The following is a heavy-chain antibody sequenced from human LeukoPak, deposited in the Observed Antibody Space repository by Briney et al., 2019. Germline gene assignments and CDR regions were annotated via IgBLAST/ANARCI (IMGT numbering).Heavy chain of an antibody. Sequence: SETLSLTCAVYGGSFGGYYWSWIRQPPGKGLEWIGEINHSGSTNYNPSLKSRVTISVDTSKNQFSLKLSSVTAADTAVYYCARGEKVSSGWPISSCYFDYWGQGTLVTVSS. CDR1: GGSFGGYY. V-gene: IGHV4-34*01. J-gene: IGHJ4*02. CDR3: ARGEKVSSGWPISSCYFDY. D-gene: IGHD6-19*01. CDR2: INHSGST.